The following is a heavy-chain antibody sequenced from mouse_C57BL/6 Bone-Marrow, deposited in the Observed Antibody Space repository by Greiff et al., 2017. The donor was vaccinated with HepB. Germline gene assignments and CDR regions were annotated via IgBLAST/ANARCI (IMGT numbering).Heavy chain of an antibody. CDR3: ARRYYGSSYVCYWYVDV. CDR1: GYTFTDYY. J-gene: IGHJ1*03. Sequence: EVQLQQSGPELVKPGASVKISCKASGYTFTDYYMNWVKQSHGKSLEWIGDINPNNGGTSYNQKFKGKATLTVDKSSSTAYMELRSLTSEDSAVYYCARRYYGSSYVCYWYVDVWGTGTTVTVSS. D-gene: IGHD1-1*01. V-gene: IGHV1-26*01. CDR2: INPNNGGT.